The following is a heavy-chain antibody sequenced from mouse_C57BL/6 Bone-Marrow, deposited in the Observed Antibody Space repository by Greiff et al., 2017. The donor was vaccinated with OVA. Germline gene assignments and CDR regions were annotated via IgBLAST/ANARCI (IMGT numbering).Heavy chain of an antibody. J-gene: IGHJ1*03. CDR1: GYSITSGYD. V-gene: IGHV3-1*01. D-gene: IGHD2-12*01. Sequence: DVQLQESGPGMVKPSQSLSLTCTVTGYSITSGYDWHWIRHFPGNKLEWMGYISYSGSTNYNPSLKSRISITHDPSKNHFFLKLNSLTTEDTATYYCARGGAYYSPHWYFDVWGTGTTVTVSS. CDR2: ISYSGST. CDR3: ARGGAYYSPHWYFDV.